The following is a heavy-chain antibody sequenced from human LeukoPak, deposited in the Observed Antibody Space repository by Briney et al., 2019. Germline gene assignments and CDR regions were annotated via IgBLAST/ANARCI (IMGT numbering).Heavy chain of an antibody. D-gene: IGHD3-22*01. J-gene: IGHJ4*02. V-gene: IGHV1-46*01. Sequence: ASVTVSCTASGYTFTRYYMHWVRQAPGQGLEWMGIINPSGGSINYAQKFQGRVTMTRDTSTSTVYMELSSLRSEDTAVYYCARDGWFYYDSSDYSGFDYWGQGTLVTVSS. CDR1: GYTFTRYY. CDR3: ARDGWFYYDSSDYSGFDY. CDR2: INPSGGSI.